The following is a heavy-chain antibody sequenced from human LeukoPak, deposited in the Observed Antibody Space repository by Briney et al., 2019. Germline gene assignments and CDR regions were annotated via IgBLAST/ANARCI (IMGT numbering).Heavy chain of an antibody. V-gene: IGHV3-48*01. Sequence: GGSLRLSCAASGFTFSTYSINWVRQAPGKGLEWVSYISIDSRNITYADSVKGRFTISRDNAKNSLYLQMNSLRAEDTAVYYCARALYCGGDCYQGSFDYWGQGTLVTVSS. J-gene: IGHJ4*02. CDR3: ARALYCGGDCYQGSFDY. CDR1: GFTFSTYS. D-gene: IGHD2-21*02. CDR2: ISIDSRNI.